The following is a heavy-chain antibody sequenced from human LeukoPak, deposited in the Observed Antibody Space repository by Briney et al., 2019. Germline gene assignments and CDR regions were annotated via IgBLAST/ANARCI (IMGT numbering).Heavy chain of an antibody. CDR1: GGSISSSSYY. CDR2: IYYSGST. Sequence: PSETLSLTCTVSGGSISSSSYYWGWIRQPPGKGLEWIGSIYYSGSTYYNPSLKSRVTISVDTSKNQFSLKLSSVTAADTAVYYCARVGETDYDFVTWGQGTMVTVSS. J-gene: IGHJ3*01. CDR3: ARVGETDYDFVT. V-gene: IGHV4-39*01. D-gene: IGHD3-3*01.